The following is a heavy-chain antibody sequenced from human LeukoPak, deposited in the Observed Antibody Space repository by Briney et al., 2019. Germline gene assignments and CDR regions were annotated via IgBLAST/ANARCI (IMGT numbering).Heavy chain of an antibody. V-gene: IGHV1-69*02. CDR1: GGTFSSYT. J-gene: IGHJ5*02. Sequence: SVKVSRKASGGTFSSYTISWVRQAPGQGLEWMGRIIPILGIANYAQKFQGRVTITADKSTSTAYMELSSLRSEDTAVYYCARSVVVAATNNWFDPWGQGTLVTVSS. D-gene: IGHD2-15*01. CDR3: ARSVVVAATNNWFDP. CDR2: IIPILGIA.